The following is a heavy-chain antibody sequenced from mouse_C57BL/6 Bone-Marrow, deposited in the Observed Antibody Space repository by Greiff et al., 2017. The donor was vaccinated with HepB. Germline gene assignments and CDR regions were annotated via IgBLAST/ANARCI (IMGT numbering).Heavy chain of an antibody. CDR1: GYTFTTYP. CDR2: FHPYNDDT. D-gene: IGHD1-1*01. J-gene: IGHJ3*01. Sequence: QVQLQESGAELVKPGASVKMSCTASGYTFTTYPIEWMKQNPGKSLEWIGNFHPYNDDTKYNEKFKGKATLTAEKSSSTVYMELSRLTSDDSAVYYWARRSAYGSSYEFAYWGQGTLVTVSA. V-gene: IGHV1-47*01. CDR3: ARRSAYGSSYEFAY.